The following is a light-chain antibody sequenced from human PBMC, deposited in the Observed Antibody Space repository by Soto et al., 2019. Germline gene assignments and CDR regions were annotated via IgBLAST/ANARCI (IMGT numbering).Light chain of an antibody. Sequence: SYELTQPSSVSVSPGQTARITCSGDVLAKKYARWLQQKPGQAPLLVIYKDTERPSGIPERFSGSSSGATVTLTISGAQVEDDADDYCYSASDNLGVSGGGTKLTVL. J-gene: IGLJ2*01. CDR3: YSASDNLGV. CDR1: VLAKKY. CDR2: KDT. V-gene: IGLV3-27*01.